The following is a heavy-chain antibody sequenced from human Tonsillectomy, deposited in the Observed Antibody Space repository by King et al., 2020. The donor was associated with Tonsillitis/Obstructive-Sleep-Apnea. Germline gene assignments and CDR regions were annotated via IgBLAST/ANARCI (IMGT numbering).Heavy chain of an antibody. J-gene: IGHJ5*02. D-gene: IGHD2-15*01. CDR1: GYTFTSYG. CDR3: ARDYCSGGRCYSEWFDP. Sequence: VQLVESGAEVKKPGASVNVSCKASGYTFTSYGITWVRQAPGLGLEWMGWISAYIGETKYGQKFQGRVAMTTDTSTSTAYMELRSLRSDDTAVYYCARDYCSGGRCYSEWFDPWGQGTLVTVSS. CDR2: ISAYIGET. V-gene: IGHV1-18*01.